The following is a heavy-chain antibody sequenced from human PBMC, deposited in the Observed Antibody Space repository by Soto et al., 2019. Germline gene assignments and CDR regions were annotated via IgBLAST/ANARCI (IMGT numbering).Heavy chain of an antibody. CDR1: GFTFTTYA. CDR2: ISNDGRSK. J-gene: IGHJ4*02. D-gene: IGHD3-3*01. CDR3: ARDQCFGGGTICYYFDF. Sequence: QVQLVESGGGVVQPGRSLRLSCAASGFTFTTYALHWVRLAPGKGLERVAFISNDGRSKYYADSVKGRFTISRDNSKNTLYLQMNRLRSADPAVYYCARDQCFGGGTICYYFDFWGQGTLVTVSS. V-gene: IGHV3-30*04.